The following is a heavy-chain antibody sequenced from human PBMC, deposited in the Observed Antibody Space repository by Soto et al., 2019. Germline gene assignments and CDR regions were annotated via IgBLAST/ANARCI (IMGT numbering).Heavy chain of an antibody. V-gene: IGHV3-30*18. Sequence: GGSLRLSCAASGFTFRNYGMHWVRQAPGKGLEWVAVISHDGSDKYYADSMKGRFIISRDNSENTLFLNMNSLKPEDTAVYYCAKENQHLVHDYWGQGTLVTVSS. CDR2: ISHDGSDK. CDR1: GFTFRNYG. CDR3: AKENQHLVHDY. D-gene: IGHD6-13*01. J-gene: IGHJ4*02.